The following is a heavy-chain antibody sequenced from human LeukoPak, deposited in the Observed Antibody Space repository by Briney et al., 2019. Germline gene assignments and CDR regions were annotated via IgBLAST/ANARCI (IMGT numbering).Heavy chain of an antibody. D-gene: IGHD5-12*01. CDR3: VRDGGYSGYDFDH. CDR2: ISSGGSTK. Sequence: GGSLRLSCVASGFTFSVYEMNWVRQAPGKGLEWLSYISSGGSTKFYADSVEGRFTISRDNAKKSLYLQMNSLRAEDTAVYYCVRDGGYSGYDFDHWGQGTLVTVSS. CDR1: GFTFSVYE. V-gene: IGHV3-48*03. J-gene: IGHJ4*02.